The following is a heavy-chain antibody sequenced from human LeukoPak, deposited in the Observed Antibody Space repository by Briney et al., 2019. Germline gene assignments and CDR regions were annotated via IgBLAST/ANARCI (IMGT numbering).Heavy chain of an antibody. CDR1: GGSISSGDYS. Sequence: SETLSLTCTVSGGSISSGDYSYSWSWIRQPPGKGLEWIGYISYSGTTYYNPSLKSRVTISVDTSKNQFSLKLSSVTAADTAVYYCARGLRSMTTVTNYYFDYWGQGTLVTVSS. CDR3: ARGLRSMTTVTNYYFDY. J-gene: IGHJ4*02. D-gene: IGHD4-17*01. CDR2: ISYSGTT. V-gene: IGHV4-30-4*08.